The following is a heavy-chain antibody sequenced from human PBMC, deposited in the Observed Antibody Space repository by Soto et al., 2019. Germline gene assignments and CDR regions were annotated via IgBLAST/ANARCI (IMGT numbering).Heavy chain of an antibody. CDR1: GGSISSYY. Sequence: SETLSLTCTVSGGSISSYYWSWIRQPPGKGLEWIGYIYYSGSTNYNPSLKSRITISVDTSKNQFSLKLSSVTAADTAVYYCARDKAAAGTDYYYYMEVWGKGTTVTVS. V-gene: IGHV4-59*01. CDR3: ARDKAAAGTDYYYYMEV. D-gene: IGHD6-13*01. J-gene: IGHJ6*03. CDR2: IYYSGST.